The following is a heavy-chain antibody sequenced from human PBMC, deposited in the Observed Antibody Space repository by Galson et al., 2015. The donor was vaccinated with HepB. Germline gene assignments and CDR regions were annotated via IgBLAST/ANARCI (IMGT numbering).Heavy chain of an antibody. Sequence: SLRLSCAASGFTFSSYSMHWVRQAPGKGLEWVSYISSSGSTRYYADSVKGRFTISRDNSKNSLYLQMNSLRVEDTAVYYCARLPRSNPVGVWGKGTPVTVSS. CDR1: GFTFSSYS. CDR3: ARLPRSNPVGV. D-gene: IGHD4-11*01. J-gene: IGHJ6*04. CDR2: ISSSGSTR. V-gene: IGHV3-48*01.